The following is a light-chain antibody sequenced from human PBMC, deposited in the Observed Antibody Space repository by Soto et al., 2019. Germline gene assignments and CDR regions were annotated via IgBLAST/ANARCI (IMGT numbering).Light chain of an antibody. J-gene: IGKJ2*01. CDR3: QQYNNWPPVT. V-gene: IGKV3-15*01. Sequence: EIVMTQSPATLSVPPGERATLSFSATQSVSSNLAWYQQKPGQAPRLLIYGASTRATGIPARFSGSESGTEFTLTISSLQSEDFAVYYCQQYNNWPPVTFGQGTKLEIK. CDR2: GAS. CDR1: QSVSSN.